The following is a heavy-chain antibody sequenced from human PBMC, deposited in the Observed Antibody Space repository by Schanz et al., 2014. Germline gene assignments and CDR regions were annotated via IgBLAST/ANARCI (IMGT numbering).Heavy chain of an antibody. D-gene: IGHD3-22*01. J-gene: IGHJ4*02. V-gene: IGHV3-NL1*01. Sequence: VQLVESGGGVVQPGRSLRLSCAASGFTFSKYGVHWVRQAPGKGLESISYISFSGNTIYYADSVKGRFTISRDNSENTLYLQMNSLRAEDTAVYYCAKQHGVIQQVSDYWGQGTLVTVSS. CDR2: ISFSGNTI. CDR3: AKQHGVIQQVSDY. CDR1: GFTFSKYG.